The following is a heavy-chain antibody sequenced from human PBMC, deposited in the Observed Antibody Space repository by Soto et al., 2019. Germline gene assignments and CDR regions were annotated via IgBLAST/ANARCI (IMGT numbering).Heavy chain of an antibody. J-gene: IGHJ5*02. Sequence: SETLSLTCTVSGGSMSSGGYYWTWIRQHPGKGLEWIGYNYYSGITYYNPSLKGRVTISVDTPNNQFSLKLTSMTGADTAVYYCSTRPPQIVVTLLPFPSWGQGTPVTVSS. CDR2: NYYSGIT. CDR3: STRPPQIVVTLLPFPS. CDR1: GGSMSSGGYY. V-gene: IGHV4-31*03. D-gene: IGHD2-15*01.